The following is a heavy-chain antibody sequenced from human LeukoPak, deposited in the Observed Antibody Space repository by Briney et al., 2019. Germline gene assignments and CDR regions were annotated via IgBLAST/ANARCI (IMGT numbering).Heavy chain of an antibody. CDR3: AKEAVRSSIAVAGTRYFQH. CDR2: INDIGTST. J-gene: IGHJ1*01. CDR1: GFAFRYNW. V-gene: IGHV3-74*01. Sequence: GGSLRLSCGASGFAFRYNWMHWVRQAPGKGLGWVSRINDIGTSTNYADSVKGRFTISRDNSKNTLYLQMNSLRAEDTAVYYCAKEAVRSSIAVAGTRYFQHWGQGTLVTVSS. D-gene: IGHD6-13*01.